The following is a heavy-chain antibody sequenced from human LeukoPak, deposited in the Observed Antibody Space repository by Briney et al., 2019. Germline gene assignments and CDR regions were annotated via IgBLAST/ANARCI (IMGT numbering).Heavy chain of an antibody. CDR3: ARDPAGHGRYFDY. J-gene: IGHJ4*02. D-gene: IGHD1-14*01. V-gene: IGHV4-4*07. Sequence: SETLSLTCTVSGGSISGYFCTWLRQSAGAGLECIGRIHTSGTTYYNPSLRSPVSMSVDTSNNKVSLRLRFVAAADTAVYYCARDPAGHGRYFDYWGQGALVTVSS. CDR1: GGSISGYF. CDR2: IHTSGTT.